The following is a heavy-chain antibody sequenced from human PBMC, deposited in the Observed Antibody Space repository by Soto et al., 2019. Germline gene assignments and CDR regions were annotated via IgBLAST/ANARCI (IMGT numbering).Heavy chain of an antibody. D-gene: IGHD4-4*01. J-gene: IGHJ5*02. V-gene: IGHV3-7*01. Sequence: GGSLRLSCAASGFTFSSYWMSWVRQAPGKGLEWVANVKQDESKKYYVDSVKGRFTISRDNAKNTLYLQMNSLSAEDTAVYYCSRELMTTVTDNWFDPWGQGTLVTVSA. CDR3: SRELMTTVTDNWFDP. CDR1: GFTFSSYW. CDR2: VKQDESKK.